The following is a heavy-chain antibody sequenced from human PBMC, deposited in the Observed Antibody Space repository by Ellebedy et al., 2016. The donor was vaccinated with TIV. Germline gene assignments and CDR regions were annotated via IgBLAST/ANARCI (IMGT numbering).Heavy chain of an antibody. V-gene: IGHV4-59*01. CDR1: GDSISSNY. D-gene: IGHD3-16*01. Sequence: PSETLSLTCTVSGDSISSNYWTWIRQPPGRGLEWIGYIHSRGRTNYNASLKSRVAISVDTSNNQFSLTLRSVTAADTAVYYCARDQTGINDSNAFDLWGQGTVVTASS. J-gene: IGHJ3*01. CDR2: IHSRGRT. CDR3: ARDQTGINDSNAFDL.